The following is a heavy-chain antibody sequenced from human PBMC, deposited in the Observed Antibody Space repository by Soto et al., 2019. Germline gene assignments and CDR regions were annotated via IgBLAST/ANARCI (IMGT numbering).Heavy chain of an antibody. V-gene: IGHV3-23*01. CDR2: ISGSGGST. CDR1: GFTFSSYA. CDR3: AKGATGYYYYGMDV. J-gene: IGHJ6*02. D-gene: IGHD1-26*01. Sequence: EVQLLESGGGLVQPGGSLRLSCAASGFTFSSYAMSWVRQAPGKGLEWVSAISGSGGSTYYADSVKGRFTISRDNSKNTLYLQMNLLTAEATALYYCAKGATGYYYYGMDVWGQGTTVTVSS.